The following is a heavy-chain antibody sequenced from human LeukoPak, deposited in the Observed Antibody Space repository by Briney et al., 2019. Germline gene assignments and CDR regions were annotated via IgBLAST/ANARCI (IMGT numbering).Heavy chain of an antibody. CDR2: IKTNTDGEPT. Sequence: GGSLRLSCVSSGFTFAEVWMNWVRQAPGKDLEWVGRIKTNTDGEPTDYADSVKGRFTISRDNSKNTLYLQMNSLRAEDTAVYYCATGDLDSSGYYDYWGQGTLVTVSS. V-gene: IGHV3-15*07. D-gene: IGHD3-22*01. CDR3: ATGDLDSSGYYDY. CDR1: GFTFAEVW. J-gene: IGHJ4*02.